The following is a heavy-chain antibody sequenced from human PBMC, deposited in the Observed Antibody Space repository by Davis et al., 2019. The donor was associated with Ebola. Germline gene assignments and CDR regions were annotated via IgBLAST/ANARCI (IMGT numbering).Heavy chain of an antibody. Sequence: GESLKISCAASGFTFSNYAMIWVRQAPGKGLEWVSAISGSGGSTYYTDSVKGRFAISRDNSQNTLYLQMNRLRADDTAIYYCAKDRGQQPGGTDYWGQGTLVTVSS. J-gene: IGHJ4*02. CDR3: AKDRGQQPGGTDY. D-gene: IGHD6-13*01. CDR1: GFTFSNYA. V-gene: IGHV3-23*01. CDR2: ISGSGGST.